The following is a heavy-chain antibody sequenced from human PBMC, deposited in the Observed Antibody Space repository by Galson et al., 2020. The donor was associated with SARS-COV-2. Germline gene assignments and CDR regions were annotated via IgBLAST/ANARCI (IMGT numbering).Heavy chain of an antibody. D-gene: IGHD6-13*01. J-gene: IGHJ4*02. CDR1: GYTFISNG. CDR3: ARAWDSSTWKTYVDY. Sequence: ASVKVSCKASGYTFISNGISWVRHAPGQGLEWMGWISDYNGNTNYAQRFQGSVTMTTEKSTRIAYMELRSLRSDDTTAYYCARAWDSSTWKTYVDYWGQRTLVTVSS. CDR2: ISDYNGNT. V-gene: IGHV1-18*01.